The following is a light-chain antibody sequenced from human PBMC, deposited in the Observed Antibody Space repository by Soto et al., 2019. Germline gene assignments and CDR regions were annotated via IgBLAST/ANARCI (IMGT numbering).Light chain of an antibody. CDR1: QDISSY. J-gene: IGKJ4*01. CDR2: AAS. V-gene: IGKV1-27*01. CDR3: QKYNSAPSLT. Sequence: DIPMTQSPSSLSASVGDRVTITCRASQDISSYLAWYQQKPGKVPMLLIYAASTLQSGVPSRFSGSGSGTDFTLTISSLQPEDVATYYCQKYNSAPSLTFGGGTKVEIK.